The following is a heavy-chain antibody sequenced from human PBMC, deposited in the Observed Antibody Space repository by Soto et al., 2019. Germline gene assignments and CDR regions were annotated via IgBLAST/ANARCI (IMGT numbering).Heavy chain of an antibody. CDR1: CDPVTTFC. CDR2: IDPSDSYT. V-gene: IGHV5-10-1*01. J-gene: IGHJ5*01. Sequence: EYLKLSCTASCDPVTTFCIHCVRQMPGKGLEWLGKIDPSDSYTNYSPSFEGHVTISTDNPITTAYLQWSSLRASDTALYFCARVHKNWFDSWAQGTMVTV. CDR3: ARVHKNWFDS.